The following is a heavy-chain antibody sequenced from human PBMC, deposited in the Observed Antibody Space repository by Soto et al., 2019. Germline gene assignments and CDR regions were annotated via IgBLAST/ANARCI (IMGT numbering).Heavy chain of an antibody. CDR1: GVSISSSSYY. CDR2: INYSGST. Sequence: PSETLSLTCTVSGVSISSSSYYWGWIRQPPGKGLEWIGSINYSGSTYYNPSLKSRVTISVDTSKNQFSLKLSSVTAADTAVYYCARTGYSSGWYKAAFDIWGQRTMVTFS. D-gene: IGHD6-19*01. V-gene: IGHV4-39*01. CDR3: ARTGYSSGWYKAAFDI. J-gene: IGHJ3*02.